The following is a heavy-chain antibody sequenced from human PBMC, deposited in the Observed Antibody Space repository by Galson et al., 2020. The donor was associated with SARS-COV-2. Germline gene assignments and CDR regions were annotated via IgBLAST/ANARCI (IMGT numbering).Heavy chain of an antibody. CDR2: INPSGGST. J-gene: IGHJ3*02. Sequence: ASVKVSCKASGYTFTSYYMHWVRQAPGQGLEWMGIINPSGGSTSYAQKFQGRVTMTRDTSTSTVYMELSSLRSEDTAVYYCARSSYGYYTRHAPWIQLSNTAMVNAFDIWGQGTMVTVSS. V-gene: IGHV1-46*01. D-gene: IGHD5-18*01. CDR3: ARSSYGYYTRHAPWIQLSNTAMVNAFDI. CDR1: GYTFTSYY.